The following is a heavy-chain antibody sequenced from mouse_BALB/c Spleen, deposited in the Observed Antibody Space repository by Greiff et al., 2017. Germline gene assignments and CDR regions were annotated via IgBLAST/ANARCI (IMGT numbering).Heavy chain of an antibody. Sequence: VQLQQSGPGLVAPSQSLSITCTVSGFSLTSYGVHWVRQPPGKGLEWLGVIWAGGSTNYNSALMSRLSISKDNSKSQVFLKMNSLQTDDTAMYYCARERYYRYDGAMDYWGQGTTVTVSS. CDR1: GFSLTSYG. D-gene: IGHD2-14*01. CDR3: ARERYYRYDGAMDY. CDR2: IWAGGST. V-gene: IGHV2-9*02. J-gene: IGHJ4*01.